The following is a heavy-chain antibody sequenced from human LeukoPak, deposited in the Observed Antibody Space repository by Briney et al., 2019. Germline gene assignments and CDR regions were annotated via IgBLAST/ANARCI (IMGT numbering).Heavy chain of an antibody. CDR2: IRSKAYGGTT. J-gene: IGHJ3*02. D-gene: IGHD6-19*01. CDR3: TRVLPYSSGWNDFDAFDI. V-gene: IGHV3-49*04. CDR1: GFTFGDYA. Sequence: GGSLRLSCTTSGFTFGDYAMSWVRQAPGKGLEWVGFIRSKAYGGTTEYAASVKGRFTISRDDSKNIAYLQMNSLKTEDTAVYYCTRVLPYSSGWNDFDAFDIWGQGTVVTVSS.